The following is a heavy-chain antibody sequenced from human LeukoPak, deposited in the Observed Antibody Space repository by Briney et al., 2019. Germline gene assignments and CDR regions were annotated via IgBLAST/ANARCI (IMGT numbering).Heavy chain of an antibody. CDR2: INSDGSST. CDR3: ARVSGSRNYYFGAFDI. CDR1: GFTFSSYW. Sequence: GGSLGLSCAASGFTFSSYWMHWVRQAPGKGLVWVSRINSDGSSTSYADSVKGRFTISRDNAKNTLYLQMNSLRAEDTAVYYCARVSGSRNYYFGAFDIWGQGTMVTVSS. J-gene: IGHJ3*02. D-gene: IGHD3-10*01. V-gene: IGHV3-74*01.